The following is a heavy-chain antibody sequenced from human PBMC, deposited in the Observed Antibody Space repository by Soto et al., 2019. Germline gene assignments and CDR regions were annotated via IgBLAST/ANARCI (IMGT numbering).Heavy chain of an antibody. CDR1: GDSVYSNSPG. Sequence: SQTVALTRAITGDSVYSNSPGWSWVRQSPLRGREGLASTIVRYKWYYDYAVSARCRITNNPATSKYQCSLWLNSVSPEDTAVDFCARGEQYSGRIFDYWGQGTLVTVSS. V-gene: IGHV6-1*01. CDR3: ARGEQYSGRIFDY. J-gene: IGHJ4*01. D-gene: IGHD1-26*01. CDR2: TIVRYKWYY.